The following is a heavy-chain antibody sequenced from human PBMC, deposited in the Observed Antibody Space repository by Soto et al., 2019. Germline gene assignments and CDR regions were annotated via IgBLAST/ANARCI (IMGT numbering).Heavy chain of an antibody. D-gene: IGHD2-8*01. CDR1: GGSVSSGPYH. CDR3: MRSHGAY. J-gene: IGHJ4*02. V-gene: IGHV4-61*01. CDR2: ISYSGTA. Sequence: QVQLQESGPGLVKTSETLSLTCTVSGGSVSSGPYHWNWVRQPPGKGLEGIGHISYSGTANYNPSLRGRVIMATDTSMNQFSLRLTSVTAADTAVYYCMRSHGAYWGQGALVTVSP.